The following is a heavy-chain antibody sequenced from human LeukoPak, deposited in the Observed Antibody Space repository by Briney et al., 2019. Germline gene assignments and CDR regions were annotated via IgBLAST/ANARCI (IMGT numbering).Heavy chain of an antibody. CDR1: GFTFSGYW. D-gene: IGHD5-18*01. V-gene: IGHV3-74*01. CDR2: INSDGSST. CDR3: VRDGYSYGFMLAFDI. Sequence: PGGSLRLSCAASGFTFSGYWMHWVRQAPGKGLVWVSRINSDGSSTSYADSVKGRFTISRDSAKNTLCLQMNSLRAEDTAVYYCVRDGYSYGFMLAFDIWGLGTRVTVSS. J-gene: IGHJ3*02.